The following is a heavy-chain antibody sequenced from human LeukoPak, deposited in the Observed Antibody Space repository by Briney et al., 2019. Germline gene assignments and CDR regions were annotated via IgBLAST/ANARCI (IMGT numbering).Heavy chain of an antibody. CDR2: INHSGST. V-gene: IGHV4-34*01. Sequence: SETLSLTCAVYGGSFSGYYWSWIRQPPGKGLEWIGEINHSGSTNYNPSLKSRVTISVDTSKNQFSLKLSSVTAADTAVYYCARGGRYYDILTGPTKGMDVWGQGTTVTVSS. D-gene: IGHD3-9*01. CDR3: ARGGRYYDILTGPTKGMDV. CDR1: GGSFSGYY. J-gene: IGHJ6*02.